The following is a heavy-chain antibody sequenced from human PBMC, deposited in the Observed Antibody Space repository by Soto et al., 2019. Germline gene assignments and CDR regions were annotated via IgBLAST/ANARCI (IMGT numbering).Heavy chain of an antibody. CDR1: GFTFSSYG. Sequence: QVQLVESGGGVVQPGRSLRLSCAASGFTFSSYGMHWVRQAPGKGLEWVAVIWYDGSNKYYADSVKGRFTISRDNSKNTLYLQMNGLRAEDTAVYYCARGKGPSDYWGQGPLVTGSS. V-gene: IGHV3-33*01. CDR3: ARGKGPSDY. J-gene: IGHJ4*02. CDR2: IWYDGSNK.